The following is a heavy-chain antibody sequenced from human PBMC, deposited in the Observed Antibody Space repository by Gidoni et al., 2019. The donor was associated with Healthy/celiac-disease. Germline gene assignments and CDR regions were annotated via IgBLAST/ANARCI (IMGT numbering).Heavy chain of an antibody. D-gene: IGHD3-10*01. J-gene: IGHJ4*02. CDR3: AKAPRSYYYGSGSYLHFDY. CDR2: ISVSGGST. Sequence: EVQLLESGGGLVQPGGSLRLSCAASGFTFSSYAMSWVRQAPGKGLEWVSAISVSGGSTYYADSVKGRFTISRDNSKNTLYLQMNSLRAEDTAVYYCAKAPRSYYYGSGSYLHFDYWGQGTLVTVSS. V-gene: IGHV3-23*01. CDR1: GFTFSSYA.